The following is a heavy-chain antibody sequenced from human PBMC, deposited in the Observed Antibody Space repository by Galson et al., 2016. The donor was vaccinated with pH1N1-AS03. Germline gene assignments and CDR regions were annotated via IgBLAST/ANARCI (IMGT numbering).Heavy chain of an antibody. J-gene: IGHJ4*02. CDR3: ARPASDSSVYSVFDF. D-gene: IGHD3-22*01. Sequence: SVKVSCKASGGTFSSSAISWLRQAPGQGLEWMGGILPGLGSATYAQNLQGRVTITADESTTTAYMGLRSLRSDDTAVYYCARPASDSSVYSVFDFWGQGTLVTVSS. CDR1: GGTFSSSA. CDR2: ILPGLGSA. V-gene: IGHV1-69*13.